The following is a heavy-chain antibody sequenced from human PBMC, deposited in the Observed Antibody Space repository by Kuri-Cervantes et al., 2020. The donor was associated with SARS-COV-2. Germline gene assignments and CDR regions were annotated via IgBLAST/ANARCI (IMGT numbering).Heavy chain of an antibody. D-gene: IGHD4-23*01. CDR3: ARDVGYGGSSELDITYFDC. CDR2: IIPFFGTP. CDR1: RDTFTTFG. J-gene: IGHJ4*02. V-gene: IGHV1-69*13. Sequence: SVKVSCKASRDTFTTFGFSWVRQAPGQGLEWMGGIIPFFGTPSYAQRFEGRVTITADEPTRTVYMEMSSLTLDDTAVYFCARDVGYGGSSELDITYFDCWGQGTLVPSPQ.